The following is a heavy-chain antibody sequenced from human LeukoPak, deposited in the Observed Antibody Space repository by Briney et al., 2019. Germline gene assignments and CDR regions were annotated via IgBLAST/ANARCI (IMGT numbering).Heavy chain of an antibody. V-gene: IGHV3-21*01. CDR2: ISSSSSYI. Sequence: GGSLRLSCAASGFTFSSYSMNWVRQAPGKGLEWVSSISSSSSYIYYADSVKGRFTISRDNAKNSLYLQMNSLRAEDTAVYYCAREQLGMITFGGVIALGQGTPVTVSS. D-gene: IGHD3-16*02. CDR3: AREQLGMITFGGVIA. CDR1: GFTFSSYS. J-gene: IGHJ5*02.